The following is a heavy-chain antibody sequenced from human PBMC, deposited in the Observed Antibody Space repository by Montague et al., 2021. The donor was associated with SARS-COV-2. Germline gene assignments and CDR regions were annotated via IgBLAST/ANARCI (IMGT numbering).Heavy chain of an antibody. J-gene: IGHJ3*02. CDR2: VSGSANEI. Sequence: SLRLSCAASGFSFSSHVMTWFRQAPGKGLEWVSGVSGSANEIYXXXSXXGRFTISRDNSKNTLYLQMESLRDEDTAKYYCAKETLERHFAYDIWGQGTMVTVSS. D-gene: IGHD1-1*01. CDR1: GFSFSSHV. CDR3: AKETLERHFAYDI. V-gene: IGHV3-23*01.